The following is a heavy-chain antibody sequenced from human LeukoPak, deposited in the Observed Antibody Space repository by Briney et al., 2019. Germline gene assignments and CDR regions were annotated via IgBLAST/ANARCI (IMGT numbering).Heavy chain of an antibody. Sequence: SETLSLTCTVSGGSISSSSYYWGWIRQPPGKGLEWIGSIYYSGSTYYNPSLKSRVTISVDTSKNQFSLKLSSVAAADTAVYYCARDRLSGGSGSYGYDYWGQGTLVTVSS. J-gene: IGHJ4*02. CDR1: GGSISSSSYY. D-gene: IGHD3-10*01. V-gene: IGHV4-39*07. CDR3: ARDRLSGGSGSYGYDY. CDR2: IYYSGST.